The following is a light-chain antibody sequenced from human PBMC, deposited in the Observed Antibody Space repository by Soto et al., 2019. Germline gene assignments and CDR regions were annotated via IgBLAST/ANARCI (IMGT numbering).Light chain of an antibody. CDR1: SSDIGGYDF. Sequence: QSALTQPASVSGSPGQSITISCTGTSSDIGGYDFVSWYQQYPGIAPKLMIYDVTNRPSVVSNRFSGSKSGNTASLIISGLQAEDEGDYYCSSYASSSTPFVFGTGTKLTVL. V-gene: IGLV2-14*01. J-gene: IGLJ1*01. CDR3: SSYASSSTPFV. CDR2: DVT.